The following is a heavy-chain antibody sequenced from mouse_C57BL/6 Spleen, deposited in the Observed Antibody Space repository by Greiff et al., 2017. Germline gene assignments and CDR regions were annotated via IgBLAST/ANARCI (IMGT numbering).Heavy chain of an antibody. J-gene: IGHJ2*01. CDR3: ARGVVADY. Sequence: VQLQQPGAELVKPGASVKLSCKASGYTFTSYWMQWVKQRPGQGLEWIGEIDPSDSYTNYNQKFKGKATLTVDTSSSTAYMQLSSLTSEDSAVYYCARGVVADYWGQGTTLTVSS. CDR1: GYTFTSYW. V-gene: IGHV1-50*01. D-gene: IGHD1-1*01. CDR2: IDPSDSYT.